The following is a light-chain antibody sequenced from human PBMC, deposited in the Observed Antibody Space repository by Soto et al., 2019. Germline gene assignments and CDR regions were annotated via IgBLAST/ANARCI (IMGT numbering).Light chain of an antibody. CDR3: CSYAGSSTYV. Sequence: QSVLTQPASVSGSPGQSITISCTGASSDVGSYNLVSWYRQHPGKAPQLMIYEVTKRPSGVSNRFSGSKSGNTASLTISGLQAEYEADYYCCSYAGSSTYVFGTGTKLTVL. CDR2: EVT. CDR1: SSDVGSYNL. V-gene: IGLV2-23*02. J-gene: IGLJ1*01.